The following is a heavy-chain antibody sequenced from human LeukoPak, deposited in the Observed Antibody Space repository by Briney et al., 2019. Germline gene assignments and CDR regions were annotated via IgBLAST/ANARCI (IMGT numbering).Heavy chain of an antibody. CDR3: ASAGYSSSWSYYYYYMDV. CDR2: IIPIFGTA. CDR1: GGTFSSYA. J-gene: IGHJ6*03. D-gene: IGHD6-13*01. V-gene: IGHV1-69*06. Sequence: GASVKVSCKASGGTFSSYAISWVRQAPGQGLEWMGGIIPIFGTANYAQKFQGRVTITADKSTSTAYMELSSLRSEDAAVYYCASAGYSSSWSYYYYYMDVWGKGTTVTVSS.